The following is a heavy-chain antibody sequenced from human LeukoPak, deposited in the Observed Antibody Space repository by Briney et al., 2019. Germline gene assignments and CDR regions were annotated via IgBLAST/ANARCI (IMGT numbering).Heavy chain of an antibody. J-gene: IGHJ1*01. D-gene: IGHD3-22*01. CDR3: ATEAYYYDSSGYNPSGYFQH. Sequence: ASVKVSCKVSGYTLTELSMHWVRQAPGKGLEWMGGFDPEDGETIYAQKFQGRVTMTEDTSTDTAYMELSSLRSEDTAVYYCATEAYYYDSSGYNPSGYFQHWARAPWSPSPQ. V-gene: IGHV1-24*01. CDR1: GYTLTELS. CDR2: FDPEDGET.